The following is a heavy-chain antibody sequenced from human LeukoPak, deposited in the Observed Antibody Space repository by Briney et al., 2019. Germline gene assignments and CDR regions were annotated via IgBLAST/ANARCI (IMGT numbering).Heavy chain of an antibody. CDR2: ISGDGGST. CDR3: AKDIGDIVVVPAADFDY. J-gene: IGHJ4*02. CDR1: GFTFDDYA. Sequence: GGSLRLSCAASGFTFDDYAMHWVRHAPGKGLEWVSLISGDGGSTYYADSVKGRFTISRDNSKNSLYLQMNSLRTEDTALYYCAKDIGDIVVVPAADFDYWGQGTLVTVSS. D-gene: IGHD2-2*01. V-gene: IGHV3-43*02.